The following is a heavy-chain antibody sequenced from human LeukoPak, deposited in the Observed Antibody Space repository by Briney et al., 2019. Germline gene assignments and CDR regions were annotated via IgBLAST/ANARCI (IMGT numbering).Heavy chain of an antibody. CDR3: AKDRTMAADGTYFDY. CDR2: ISGGGVTT. D-gene: IGHD6-13*01. CDR1: GFTSSSYA. V-gene: IGHV3-23*01. J-gene: IGHJ4*02. Sequence: GGSLRLSCAASGFTSSSYAMSWVRQAPGKGLEWVSVISGGGVTTYYADSVKGRFTISRDNSQNTLYLQMNSLRTEDTALYFCAKDRTMAADGTYFDYWGQGTLVTVSS.